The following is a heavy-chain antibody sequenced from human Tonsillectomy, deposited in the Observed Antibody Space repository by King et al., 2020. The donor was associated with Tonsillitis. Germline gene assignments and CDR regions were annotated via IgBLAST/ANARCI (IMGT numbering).Heavy chain of an antibody. CDR3: ARVSEQIGAACDI. CDR1: GGSIRSFY. Sequence: QLQESGPGLVKPSETLSLTCTVSGGSIRSFYWSWIRQPPGKGLEWIGYKYYTGSTNYNPSLKSRVTISGDTSKNQFSLKLSSVTAADTAVYYCARVSEQIGAACDIWGQGTMVIVSS. CDR2: KYYTGST. V-gene: IGHV4-59*01. J-gene: IGHJ3*02. D-gene: IGHD3-16*01.